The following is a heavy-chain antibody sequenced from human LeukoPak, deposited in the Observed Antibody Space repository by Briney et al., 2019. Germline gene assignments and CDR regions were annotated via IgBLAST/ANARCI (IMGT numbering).Heavy chain of an antibody. J-gene: IGHJ5*02. Sequence: PGGSLRLSCAASGFTFSSYSMSWVRQAPGKGLEWVANIKQDGSEKYYVDSVKGRFTISRDNAKNSLYLQMNSLRAEDTAVYYCARHLANVRWGVNPRWFDPWGQGTLVTVSS. CDR1: GFTFSSYS. D-gene: IGHD3-10*02. V-gene: IGHV3-7*01. CDR3: ARHLANVRWGVNPRWFDP. CDR2: IKQDGSEK.